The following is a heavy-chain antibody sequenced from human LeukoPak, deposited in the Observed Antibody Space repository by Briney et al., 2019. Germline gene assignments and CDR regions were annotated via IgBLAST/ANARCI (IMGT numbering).Heavy chain of an antibody. Sequence: GGSLRLSCGASGFTFSSYGMHWVRQAPGKGLEWVAFIRYDGTDKNYADSVKGRFTISRDNSKNTMYLQMNSLRGEDTAVYYCAKGLDWSVDYWGQGTLVTVSP. D-gene: IGHD3/OR15-3a*01. CDR2: IRYDGTDK. CDR1: GFTFSSYG. V-gene: IGHV3-30*02. CDR3: AKGLDWSVDY. J-gene: IGHJ4*02.